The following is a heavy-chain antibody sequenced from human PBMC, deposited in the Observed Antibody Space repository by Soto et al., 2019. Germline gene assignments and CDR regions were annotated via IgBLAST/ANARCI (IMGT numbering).Heavy chain of an antibody. CDR2: ISAYNGNT. CDR1: GYTFTSHG. Sequence: GASVKVSCKASGYTFTSHGISWVRQAPGQGLEWMGRISAYNGNTNYVEKFQGRVTITTDKSTSTAYMELSSLRSEDTAVYYCARARITIFGVAPYYFDYWGQGTLVTVSS. D-gene: IGHD3-3*01. V-gene: IGHV1-18*01. J-gene: IGHJ4*02. CDR3: ARARITIFGVAPYYFDY.